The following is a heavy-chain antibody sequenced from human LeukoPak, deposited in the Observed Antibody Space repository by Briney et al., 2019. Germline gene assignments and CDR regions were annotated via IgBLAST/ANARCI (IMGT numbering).Heavy chain of an antibody. V-gene: IGHV3-74*01. D-gene: IGHD6-19*01. CDR1: AFTLSSYW. CDR2: INSDGSIT. J-gene: IGHJ5*02. CDR3: GRGSSVAGNLIDP. Sequence: GSLRLSCAASAFTLSSYWMHWVRQAPGKGLIWVSRINSDGSITNYADSVKGRFTISRDNAKNTLYLQMNSLRAEDTAVYYCGRGSSVAGNLIDPWGQGTLVTVSS.